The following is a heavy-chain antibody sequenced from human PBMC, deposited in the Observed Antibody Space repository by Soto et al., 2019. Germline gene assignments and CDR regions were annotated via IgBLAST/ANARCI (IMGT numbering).Heavy chain of an antibody. J-gene: IGHJ4*02. V-gene: IGHV3-74*01. CDR2: INSDGSVT. Sequence: QLVESGGGLVQPGGSLRLSCAASGFTVSSYWMHWVRQAPGKGLVWVSRINSDGSVTSYADSVKGRFTISRDNAKNTLYLQMNSLWAEDTAVYYCARFRYCAYDPAKYYWGQGALVTVSS. CDR3: ARFRYCAYDPAKYY. D-gene: IGHD5-12*01. CDR1: GFTVSSYW.